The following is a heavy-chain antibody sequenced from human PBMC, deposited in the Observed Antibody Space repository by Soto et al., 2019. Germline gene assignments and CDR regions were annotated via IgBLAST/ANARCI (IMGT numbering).Heavy chain of an antibody. J-gene: IGHJ4*02. CDR2: ISYDGSNK. D-gene: IGHD3-16*02. V-gene: IGHV3-30-3*01. CDR3: ARYRRGRQAGYFDY. CDR1: GFTFSSYA. Sequence: QVQLVESGGGVVQPGRSLRLSCAASGFTFSSYAMHWVRQAPGKGLEWVAVISYDGSNKYYADSVKGRFTISRDNSKNTLYLQMNSLRAEDTAVYYCARYRRGRQAGYFDYWGQGTLVTVSS.